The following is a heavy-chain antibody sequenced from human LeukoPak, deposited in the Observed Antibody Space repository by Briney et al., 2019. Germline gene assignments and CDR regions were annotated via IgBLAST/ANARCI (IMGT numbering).Heavy chain of an antibody. CDR1: GGSISSYY. CDR2: IYYSGST. CDR3: ARGVICPGRYDFWSGYYCSLGY. V-gene: IGHV4-59*12. J-gene: IGHJ4*02. Sequence: SETLSLTCTVSGGSISSYYWSWIRQPPGKGLEWIGYIYYSGSTNYNPSLKSRVTISVDTSKNQFSLKLSSATAADTAVYYCARGVICPGRYDFWSGYYCSLGYWGQGTLVTVSS. D-gene: IGHD3-3*01.